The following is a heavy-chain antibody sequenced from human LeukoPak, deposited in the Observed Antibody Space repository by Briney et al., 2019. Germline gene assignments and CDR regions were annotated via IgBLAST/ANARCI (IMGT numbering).Heavy chain of an antibody. CDR3: ARHSYGDYDDYIFFGYFDL. J-gene: IGHJ2*01. CDR2: LYYTGGT. V-gene: IGHV4-39*01. D-gene: IGHD4-17*01. Sequence: SETLSLTCTVSGGSIRSSSYYWAWIRQPPGKGLEWIGSLYYTGGTNYRPTLKSRVTISGGTSETQFSLKLNSVTAADTAVYYCARHSYGDYDDYIFFGYFDLWGRGTLVTVSS. CDR1: GGSIRSSSYY.